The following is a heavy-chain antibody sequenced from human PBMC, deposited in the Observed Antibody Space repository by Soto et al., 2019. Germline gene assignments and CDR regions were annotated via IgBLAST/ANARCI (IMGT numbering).Heavy chain of an antibody. CDR3: TTQGFGPLHGIVDV. CDR1: DGSFSSISNHY. J-gene: IGHJ6*02. D-gene: IGHD3-10*01. Sequence: QVQLQASGPGLVRPSEILCLTCTFSDGSFSSISNHYCNWIRQPPGKRLEWLGYISNSGYTSYNPSLRSRLSISVDTSKNQVSLNLASVTAADTAVYYCTTQGFGPLHGIVDVWGPGTTVTVSS. CDR2: ISNSGYT. V-gene: IGHV4-4*09.